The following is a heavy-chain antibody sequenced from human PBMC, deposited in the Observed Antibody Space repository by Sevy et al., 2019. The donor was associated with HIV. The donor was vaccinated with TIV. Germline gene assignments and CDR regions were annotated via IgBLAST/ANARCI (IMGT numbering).Heavy chain of an antibody. D-gene: IGHD1-26*01. J-gene: IGHJ4*02. Sequence: GGSLRLSCAAPGFTVSTSYMTWVRQAPGKGVESVSVIYSGGTTYYADSVKGRFTISRDNSKNTLYLQMNSLRAEDTAVYYCARVWLNSGVFWGQGTLVTVSS. CDR1: GFTVSTSY. CDR2: IYSGGTT. V-gene: IGHV3-53*01. CDR3: ARVWLNSGVF.